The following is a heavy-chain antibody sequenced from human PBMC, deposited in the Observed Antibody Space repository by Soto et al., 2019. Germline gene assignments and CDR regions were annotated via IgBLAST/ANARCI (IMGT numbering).Heavy chain of an antibody. Sequence: ASVKVSCKASGYTFIDYYLHWVRQAPGQGLEWMGWINPKSGATNYAQKFQGRVTMTRDTTISTANMEVSRLTSDDTAVYHCARESSGYGGYYYYGLDVWGQGTTVTVSS. CDR2: INPKSGAT. CDR1: GYTFIDYY. V-gene: IGHV1-2*02. CDR3: ARESSGYGGYYYYGLDV. D-gene: IGHD3-22*01. J-gene: IGHJ6*02.